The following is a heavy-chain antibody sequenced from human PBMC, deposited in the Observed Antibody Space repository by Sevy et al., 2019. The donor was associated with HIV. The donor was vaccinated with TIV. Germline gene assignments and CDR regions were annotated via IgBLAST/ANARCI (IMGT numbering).Heavy chain of an antibody. J-gene: IGHJ4*02. Sequence: LSLTCAASGFSNYAVHWVRQGPGKGLEWVALISYDGVKKYYVGSAKSRFTISRDKSKKTVYLQMNSLRDEDTAIYYCAKEEASQQFGEFDYWGQGSLVTVSS. D-gene: IGHD3-10*01. CDR2: ISYDGVKK. CDR3: AKEEASQQFGEFDY. CDR1: GFSNYA. V-gene: IGHV3-30*18.